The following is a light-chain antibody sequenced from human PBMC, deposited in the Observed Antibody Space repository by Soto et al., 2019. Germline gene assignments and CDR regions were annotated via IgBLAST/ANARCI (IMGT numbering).Light chain of an antibody. Sequence: QSALTQPPSASGTPGQSVTIPCTGTSSDVGDYNYVSWYQQHPGKAPKLMIYEVSRRPSGVHDRFSGSKSGNTASLPVSGLQAEDEADYYCSSNAGSNNLVFGGGTKVTVL. V-gene: IGLV2-8*01. CDR2: EVS. J-gene: IGLJ2*01. CDR1: SSDVGDYNY. CDR3: SSNAGSNNLV.